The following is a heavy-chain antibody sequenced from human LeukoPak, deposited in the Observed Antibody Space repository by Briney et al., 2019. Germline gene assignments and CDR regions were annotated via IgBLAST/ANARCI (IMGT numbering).Heavy chain of an antibody. CDR2: ISGSGGST. CDR3: AKERAARPHYYGMDV. J-gene: IGHJ6*02. Sequence: GGYLRLSCAASRFTFSSYAMNWVRQAPGKGLEWVSAISGSGGSTYYADSVKGRFTISRDSSKNTLYLQMNSLRAEDTAVYYCAKERAARPHYYGMDVWGQGTTVTVSS. V-gene: IGHV3-23*01. D-gene: IGHD6-6*01. CDR1: RFTFSSYA.